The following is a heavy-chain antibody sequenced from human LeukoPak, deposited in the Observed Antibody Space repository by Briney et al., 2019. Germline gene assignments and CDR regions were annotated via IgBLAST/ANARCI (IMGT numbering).Heavy chain of an antibody. J-gene: IGHJ4*02. Sequence: GGSLRLSCAASGFTFSNYAMSWVRQAPGKGLEWVSVISGSGGSTYYADSVKGRFTISRDNSKNTLFLQMNSLRAEDTAVYYCAKDREEYSYGYYDYWGPGTLVTVSS. CDR2: ISGSGGST. D-gene: IGHD5-18*01. CDR1: GFTFSNYA. V-gene: IGHV3-23*01. CDR3: AKDREEYSYGYYDY.